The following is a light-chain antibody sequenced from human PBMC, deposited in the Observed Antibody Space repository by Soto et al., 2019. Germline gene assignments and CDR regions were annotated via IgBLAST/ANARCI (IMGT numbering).Light chain of an antibody. CDR1: QSISSW. CDR3: QQFNTDSRT. Sequence: DIPMTQSPSTLSASVGDRVTITCRASQSISSWLAWYQQKPGKAPNLLIYKASSLKSGVPSRFSGSGSGTDFTLTISSLQPDDFATYYCQQFNTDSRTFGQGTKVEIK. CDR2: KAS. J-gene: IGKJ1*01. V-gene: IGKV1-5*03.